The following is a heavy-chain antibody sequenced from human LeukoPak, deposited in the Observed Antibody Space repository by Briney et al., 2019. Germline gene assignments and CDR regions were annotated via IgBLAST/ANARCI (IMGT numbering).Heavy chain of an antibody. CDR3: TTQGNLNRRMIDWYFDL. CDR1: GITFNNAW. V-gene: IGHV3-15*04. CDR2: IESKADGGTT. Sequence: GGSLRLSCAVSGITFNNAWMTWVRQAPGKGLEWVGRIESKADGGTTDYAAPVKGRFSISREDSKTTVHLQMDTLKADDTAVYYCTTQGNLNRRMIDWYFDLWGRGTLVTVSS. D-gene: IGHD1-14*01. J-gene: IGHJ2*01.